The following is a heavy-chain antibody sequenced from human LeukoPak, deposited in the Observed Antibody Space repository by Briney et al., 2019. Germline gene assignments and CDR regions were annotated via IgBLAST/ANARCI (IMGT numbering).Heavy chain of an antibody. CDR1: GYTFTGYY. CDR2: INPNGGGT. Sequence: ASVKVSCKASGYTFTGYYMHWVRQAPGQGLEWMGWINPNGGGTNYAQKFQGRVTMTRDTSISTAYMELSRLRSDDTAVYYCARDRVSYDYVWGSYRYTFDYWGQGTLVTVSS. J-gene: IGHJ4*02. D-gene: IGHD3-16*02. CDR3: ARDRVSYDYVWGSYRYTFDY. V-gene: IGHV1-2*02.